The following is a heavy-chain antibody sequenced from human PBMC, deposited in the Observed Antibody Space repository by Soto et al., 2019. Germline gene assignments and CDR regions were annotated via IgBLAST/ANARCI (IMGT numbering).Heavy chain of an antibody. J-gene: IGHJ6*02. CDR1: GFTFSSYA. CDR2: ISGTGGIT. D-gene: IGHD4-4*01. CDR3: AKEETVISHYYYYYGMDV. Sequence: EVQLLESGGGLVQPGGSLRLSCAASGFTFSSYAMNWVRQAPGKGLEWVSVISGTGGITYHADSVKGRFTISRDNSKNTLYLQMDSLTAEDTAVYFCAKEETVISHYYYYYGMDVWGQGTTVTVSS. V-gene: IGHV3-23*01.